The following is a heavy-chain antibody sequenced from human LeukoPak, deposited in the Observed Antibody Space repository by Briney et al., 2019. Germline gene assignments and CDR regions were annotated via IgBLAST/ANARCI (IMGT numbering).Heavy chain of an antibody. V-gene: IGHV1-69*04. CDR1: GGTFSSYA. Sequence: GASVKVSCKASGGTFSSYAISWVRQAPGQGLEWMGRIIPILGIANYAQKFQGRVTITADKSTSTAYMELSSLRSEDTAVYYCAATSGSYYPDFDYWGQGTLVTVSS. J-gene: IGHJ4*02. CDR2: IIPILGIA. CDR3: AATSGSYYPDFDY. D-gene: IGHD3-10*01.